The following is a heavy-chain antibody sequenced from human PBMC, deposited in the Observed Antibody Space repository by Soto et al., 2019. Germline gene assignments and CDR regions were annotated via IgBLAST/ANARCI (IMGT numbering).Heavy chain of an antibody. CDR2: INPNSGGT. J-gene: IGHJ4*02. CDR1: GYTFTGYY. CDR3: AREGGTGVTGTTELYYFDY. V-gene: IGHV1-2*04. Sequence: QVQLVQSGAEVKKPGASVKVSCKASGYTFTGYYMHWVRQAPGQGLEWMGWINPNSGGTNYAQKFQGWVTMTRDTSISTVYMELSRLRSDDTAVYYCAREGGTGVTGTTELYYFDYWGQGTLVTVSS. D-gene: IGHD1-7*01.